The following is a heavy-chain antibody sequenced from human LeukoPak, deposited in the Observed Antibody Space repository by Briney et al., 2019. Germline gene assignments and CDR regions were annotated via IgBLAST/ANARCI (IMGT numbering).Heavy chain of an antibody. CDR2: ISAYNGNT. Sequence: ASVKVSCKASGYTFTSYGISWVRQAPGKGREWMGWISAYNGNTNYAQKLQGRVTMTTDTSTSTAYMEVRSLRSDDTPVYYCARGDWNPSDPWGQGTLVTVSS. J-gene: IGHJ5*02. CDR1: GYTFTSYG. V-gene: IGHV1-18*01. D-gene: IGHD1-1*01. CDR3: ARGDWNPSDP.